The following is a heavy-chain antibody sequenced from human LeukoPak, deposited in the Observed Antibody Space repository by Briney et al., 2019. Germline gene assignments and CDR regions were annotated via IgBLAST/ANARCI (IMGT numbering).Heavy chain of an antibody. Sequence: GGSLRLSCAASGFTFSSYGMSWVRQAPGKGLEWVSAISGSGGSTYYADSVKGRFTISRDNSKNTLYLQMNSLRAEDTAVYYCAKDPGITIFGVVSRFDPWGQGTLVTVSS. V-gene: IGHV3-23*01. D-gene: IGHD3-3*01. CDR2: ISGSGGST. J-gene: IGHJ5*02. CDR1: GFTFSSYG. CDR3: AKDPGITIFGVVSRFDP.